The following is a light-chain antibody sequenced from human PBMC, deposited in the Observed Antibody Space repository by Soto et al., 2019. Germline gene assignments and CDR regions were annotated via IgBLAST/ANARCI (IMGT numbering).Light chain of an antibody. CDR1: QSVSSSW. Sequence: EIVLTQSPGTLSLSPGERATLSCRASQSVSSSWLAWYQHKPGQAPRLLIYGASSRATGVPDRFSGSGSGTDFTLTISRLEPEDSAVFYCQQYGGPPWTFGQGTKVEIK. V-gene: IGKV3-20*01. CDR3: QQYGGPPWT. J-gene: IGKJ1*01. CDR2: GAS.